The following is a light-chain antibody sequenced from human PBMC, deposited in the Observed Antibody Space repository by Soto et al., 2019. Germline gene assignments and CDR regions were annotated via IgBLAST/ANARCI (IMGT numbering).Light chain of an antibody. J-gene: IGKJ1*01. Sequence: PSGSSLDLGGRRRITNNCRASQTISSWLAWYQQKPGKAPKLLIYKASTLKSGVPSRFSCCGSGTEFTLTISSLQPDDFATYYCQHYNSYSEAFGQGTKVDIK. CDR2: KAS. CDR3: QHYNSYSEA. CDR1: QTISSW. V-gene: IGKV1-5*03.